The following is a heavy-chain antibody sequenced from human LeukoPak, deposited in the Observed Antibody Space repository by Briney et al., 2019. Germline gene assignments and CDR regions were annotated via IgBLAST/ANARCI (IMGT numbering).Heavy chain of an antibody. J-gene: IGHJ4*02. Sequence: GGSLRLSCAASGFTFSSNGMHWVRQAPGKGLEWVAVIWYDGSNKYYADSVKGRFTISRDNSKNTLYLQMNSLRAEDTAVYYCARDEYSYGSYDYWGQGTLVTVSS. V-gene: IGHV3-33*01. CDR2: IWYDGSNK. D-gene: IGHD5-18*01. CDR1: GFTFSSNG. CDR3: ARDEYSYGSYDY.